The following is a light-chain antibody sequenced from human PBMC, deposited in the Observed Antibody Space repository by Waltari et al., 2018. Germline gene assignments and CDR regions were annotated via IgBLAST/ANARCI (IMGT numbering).Light chain of an antibody. CDR3: QSYDKSLSGWV. CDR2: EPN. CDR1: RSNIGAQYD. Sequence: QSVLTQPPSVSGAPGQSVTISCAGGRSNIGAQYDIHWYQFLPEPAPRLLIFEPNNGPSGVPDRFSGSKSGTSASLAITGLQPEDEALYYCQSYDKSLSGWVFGGGTKLTVL. V-gene: IGLV1-40*01. J-gene: IGLJ3*02.